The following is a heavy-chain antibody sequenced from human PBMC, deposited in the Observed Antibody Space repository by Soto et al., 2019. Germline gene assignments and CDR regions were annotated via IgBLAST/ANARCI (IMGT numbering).Heavy chain of an antibody. V-gene: IGHV3-15*01. J-gene: IGHJ4*02. Sequence: LRLSWAASGFTFRNVWMSWVRQAPGKGLEWVGRVKSRSDGGTTDYAAPVKGRFTVSRDDSQSTLSLQMDSLKIEDSAVYFCTTAAGGMWGADYWGQGTPVTVSS. CDR3: TTAAGGMWGADY. CDR1: GFTFRNVW. D-gene: IGHD1-26*01. CDR2: VKSRSDGGTT.